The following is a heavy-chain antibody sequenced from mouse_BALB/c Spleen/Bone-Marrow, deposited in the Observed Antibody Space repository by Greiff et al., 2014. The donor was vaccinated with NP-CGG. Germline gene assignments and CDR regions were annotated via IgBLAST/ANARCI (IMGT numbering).Heavy chain of an antibody. Sequence: QVQLKESGPGLVAPSQSLSITCTVSGFSFTSYDISWIRQPPGKGLEWLGVIWTGGGTNYNSAFMSRLSISKDNSKSQVFLKMNSLQTDDTAIYYCVRDPGFPYAMDYWGQGTSVTVSS. CDR1: GFSFTSYD. V-gene: IGHV2-9-2*01. CDR2: IWTGGGT. J-gene: IGHJ4*01. CDR3: VRDPGFPYAMDY.